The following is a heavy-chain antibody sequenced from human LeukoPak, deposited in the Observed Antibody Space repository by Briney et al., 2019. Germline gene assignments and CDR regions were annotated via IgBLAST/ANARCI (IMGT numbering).Heavy chain of an antibody. CDR1: GFTFSSYA. CDR2: ISGSGGST. D-gene: IGHD3-22*01. J-gene: IGHJ4*02. V-gene: IGHV3-23*01. CDR3: AKDLDYYDSSGYYPFDY. Sequence: GGSLRLSCAASGFTFSSYAMSWVRQAPGKGLEWVSVISGSGGSTYYADSVKGRFTISRDNSKNTLYLQMNSLRAEDTAVYYCAKDLDYYDSSGYYPFDYWGQGTLVTVSS.